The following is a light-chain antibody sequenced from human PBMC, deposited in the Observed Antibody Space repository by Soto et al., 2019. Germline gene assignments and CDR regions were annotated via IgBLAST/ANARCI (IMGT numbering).Light chain of an antibody. CDR2: GTS. CDR3: QQYNDWPLT. Sequence: EIVMTQSPATLSVSPGERATLSCRASQNISRSLAWYQQKPGQGPSLLIYGTSTRAGGVPARFSGGGSGTEFTLTISSLQSEDFAVYYCQQYNDWPLTFGGGTKVDIK. J-gene: IGKJ4*01. V-gene: IGKV3-15*01. CDR1: QNISRS.